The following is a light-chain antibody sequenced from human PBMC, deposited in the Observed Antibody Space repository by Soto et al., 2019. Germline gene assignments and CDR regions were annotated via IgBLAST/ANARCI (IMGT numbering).Light chain of an antibody. CDR2: GAS. CDR3: QQYGSSPSWT. J-gene: IGKJ1*01. Sequence: EIVFTQSPGTLSLSPGERSTLSCRASQIVSSNYLAWYQQKPGQAPRLLIYGASSRATGIPDRFGGSGSGTDFTLTIERLEPEDFAVYYCQQYGSSPSWTFGQGTTGDIK. CDR1: QIVSSNY. V-gene: IGKV3-20*01.